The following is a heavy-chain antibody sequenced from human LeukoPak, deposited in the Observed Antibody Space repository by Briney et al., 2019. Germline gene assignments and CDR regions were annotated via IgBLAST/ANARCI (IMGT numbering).Heavy chain of an antibody. CDR1: GFTFSSYS. D-gene: IGHD3-22*01. J-gene: IGHJ6*02. CDR2: ISSSSSTI. Sequence: GGSPRLSCAASGFTFSSYSMNWVRQAPGKGLEWVSYISSSSSTIYYADSVKGRFTISRDNAKNSLYLQMNSLRAEDTAVYYCAKDYYDSSGYLHPNYYYGMDVWGQGTTVTVSS. CDR3: AKDYYDSSGYLHPNYYYGMDV. V-gene: IGHV3-48*04.